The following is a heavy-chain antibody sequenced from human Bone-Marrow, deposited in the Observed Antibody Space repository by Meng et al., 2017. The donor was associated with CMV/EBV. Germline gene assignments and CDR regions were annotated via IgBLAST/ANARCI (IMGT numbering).Heavy chain of an antibody. V-gene: IGHV3-33*01. Sequence: FSSYGIHWVRQATGKGLEWVALIWYDGSNKYYADSVKGRFTISRDNSKNTLYLQMNSLRAEDTAVYYCARDLSPGYCSSTTCHRTFDYWGQGTLVTVSS. J-gene: IGHJ4*02. CDR2: IWYDGSNK. D-gene: IGHD2-2*03. CDR3: ARDLSPGYCSSTTCHRTFDY. CDR1: FSSYG.